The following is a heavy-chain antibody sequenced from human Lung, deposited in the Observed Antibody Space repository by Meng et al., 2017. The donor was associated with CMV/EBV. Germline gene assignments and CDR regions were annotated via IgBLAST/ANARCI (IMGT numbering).Heavy chain of an antibody. D-gene: IGHD6-6*01. CDR1: GFSLSTSGVG. J-gene: IGHJ5*02. Sequence: LKAPVPTLVKPTQTPPLTCTFSGFSLSTSGVGVGWIRQPPGKALECLAIIYGDDEKRYSPSLESRLTVTKDTSKNQVVLTMTNMVPVDTATYYCARAAARPSDWFDPWGQGTLVTVSS. CDR3: ARAAARPSDWFDP. CDR2: IYGDDEK. V-gene: IGHV2-5*02.